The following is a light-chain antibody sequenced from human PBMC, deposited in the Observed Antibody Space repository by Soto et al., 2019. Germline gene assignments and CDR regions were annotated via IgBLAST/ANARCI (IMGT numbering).Light chain of an antibody. J-gene: IGLJ1*01. CDR2: DVT. V-gene: IGLV2-14*01. CDR1: SSDVGAYNY. Sequence: QSALTQPASVSGPPGQSITISCTGTSSDVGAYNYVSWYQHHPGKAPRLVIYDVTNRPSGISDRFSGSKSGNTASLTISGLLAEDEADYYCSSYAGSSNVFGTGTKVTVL. CDR3: SSYAGSSNV.